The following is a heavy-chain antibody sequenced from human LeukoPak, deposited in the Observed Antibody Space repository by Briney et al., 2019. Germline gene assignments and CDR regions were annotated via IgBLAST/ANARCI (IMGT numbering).Heavy chain of an antibody. CDR1: GGSFSGYY. CDR2: INHSGST. V-gene: IGHV4-34*01. CDR3: ARVPTYYDYVWGSYRSFAYDY. Sequence: PSETLSLTCAVYGGSFSGYYWSWIRQPPGKGLEWIGEINHSGSTNYNPSLKSRVTISVDTSKNQFSLKLSSVTAADTAVYYCARVPTYYDYVWGSYRSFAYDYWGQGTLVTVSS. D-gene: IGHD3-16*02. J-gene: IGHJ4*02.